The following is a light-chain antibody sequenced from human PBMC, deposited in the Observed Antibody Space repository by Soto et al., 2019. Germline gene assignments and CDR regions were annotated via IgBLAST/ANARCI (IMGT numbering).Light chain of an antibody. CDR2: SNN. CDR1: SSNIGSNT. CDR3: AAWDDSLNGQV. V-gene: IGLV1-44*01. Sequence: QSVLTQPPSASGTPGQRVTISCSGSSSNIGSNTVNWYQQVPGTAPQLLIYSNNQRPSGVPDRFSGSKSGTSASLAISGLQSEDEADYYCAAWDDSLNGQVFGGGTKLTVL. J-gene: IGLJ2*01.